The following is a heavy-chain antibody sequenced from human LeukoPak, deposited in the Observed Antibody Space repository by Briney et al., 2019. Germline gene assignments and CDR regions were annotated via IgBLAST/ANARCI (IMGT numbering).Heavy chain of an antibody. D-gene: IGHD6-13*01. CDR1: GFTFSSCG. CDR3: AKGAGAGTIDY. V-gene: IGHV3-30*02. Sequence: GGSLRLSCAASGFTFSSCGMHWVRQAPGKGLEWVTFIWYDGSNKYYADSVKGRFTISRDNSKNTLNLQMNSLRAEDTAVYYCAKGAGAGTIDYWGQGTLVTVSS. CDR2: IWYDGSNK. J-gene: IGHJ4*02.